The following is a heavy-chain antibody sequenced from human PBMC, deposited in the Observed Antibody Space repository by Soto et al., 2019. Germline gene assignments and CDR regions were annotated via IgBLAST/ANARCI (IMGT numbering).Heavy chain of an antibody. CDR3: ARGSLY. CDR1: GLSVSNND. Sequence: PGVSMRLSCAAAGLSVSNNDMSWVRQAPGKGLECVSIIYSADNTFYLDSVKGRFIISRDNSKNTVYLQMNSLRADDTAVYYCARGSLYWGQGTLVTVSS. CDR2: IYSADNT. J-gene: IGHJ4*01. V-gene: IGHV3-66*01.